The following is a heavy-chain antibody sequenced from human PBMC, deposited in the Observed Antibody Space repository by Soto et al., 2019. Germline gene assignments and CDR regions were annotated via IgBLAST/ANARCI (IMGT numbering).Heavy chain of an antibody. CDR1: GGSISSYY. D-gene: IGHD2-2*01. V-gene: IGHV4-59*01. CDR2: IYHTGST. Sequence: PSETLSLTCTVSGGSISSYYWSWIRQPPGKGLEWIGYIYHTGSTNYNPSLKSRATISVDTSKNQFSLKLSSVTAADTAMYYCAGAYLVPAAMGGGGWLDPGGKGTLVTVPS. CDR3: AGAYLVPAAMGGGGWLDP. J-gene: IGHJ5*02.